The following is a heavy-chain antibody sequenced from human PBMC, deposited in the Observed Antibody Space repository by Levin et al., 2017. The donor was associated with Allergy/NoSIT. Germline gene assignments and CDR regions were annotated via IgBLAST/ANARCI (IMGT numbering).Heavy chain of an antibody. CDR2: ISYDGSNK. V-gene: IGHV3-30-3*01. CDR3: ARGPYGSGSFYNVNYFYYMDV. D-gene: IGHD3-10*01. Sequence: GESLKISCATSGFTFSSYPMHWVRQAPDKGLEWVTFISYDGSNKYYAASVKGRFTISRDNAKNTLYMQMNSLRAEDTAVYYCARGPYGSGSFYNVNYFYYMDVWGKGTAVTVSS. CDR1: GFTFSSYP. J-gene: IGHJ6*03.